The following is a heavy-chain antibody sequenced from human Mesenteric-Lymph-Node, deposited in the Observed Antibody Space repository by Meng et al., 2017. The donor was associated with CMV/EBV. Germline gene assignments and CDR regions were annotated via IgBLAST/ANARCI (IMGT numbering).Heavy chain of an antibody. CDR2: ITSTETI. CDR1: GFTFSSFS. J-gene: IGHJ6*02. Sequence: GESLKISCAASGFTFSSFSMNWVRQAPGKGLEWVSYITSTETIYYADSVKGRFTISRDNAKNSLYLQMNSLRAEDTAVYYCARDWGRGAYSSSFRTYYYGMDVWGQGTTVTVSS. CDR3: ARDWGRGAYSSSFRTYYYGMDV. V-gene: IGHV3-48*04. D-gene: IGHD6-6*01.